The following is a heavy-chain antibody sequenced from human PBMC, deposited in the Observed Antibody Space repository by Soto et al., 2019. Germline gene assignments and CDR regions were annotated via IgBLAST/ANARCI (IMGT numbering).Heavy chain of an antibody. J-gene: IGHJ6*02. D-gene: IGHD6-13*01. Sequence: PGESLKISCKGSGYSFTSYWIGWVRQMPGKGLEWMGIIYPGDSDTRYSPSFQGQVTISADKSISTAYLRWSSLKASDTAMYYCARHFLRIAAAGDSFYYYYYYGMDVWGQGTTVTVSS. CDR3: ARHFLRIAAAGDSFYYYYYYGMDV. CDR1: GYSFTSYW. V-gene: IGHV5-51*01. CDR2: IYPGDSDT.